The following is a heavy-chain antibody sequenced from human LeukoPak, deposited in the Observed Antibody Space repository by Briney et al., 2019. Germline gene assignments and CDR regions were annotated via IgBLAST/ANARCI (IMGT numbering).Heavy chain of an antibody. V-gene: IGHV3-23*01. CDR1: GFTFSSYA. D-gene: IGHD6-19*01. Sequence: QPGGSLRLSCAASGFTFSSYAMSWVRQAPGKGLEWVSAISGSGGSTYYADSVKGRSTISRDNSKNTLYLQMNSLRAEDTAVYYCAKDRSSSGWYPYFLYWGQGTLVTVSS. CDR2: ISGSGGST. J-gene: IGHJ4*02. CDR3: AKDRSSSGWYPYFLY.